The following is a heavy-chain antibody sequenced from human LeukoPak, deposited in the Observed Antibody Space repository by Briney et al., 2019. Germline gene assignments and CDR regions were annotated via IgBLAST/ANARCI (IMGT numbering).Heavy chain of an antibody. V-gene: IGHV3-23*01. CDR1: GFSFSSDG. CDR2: ILGGAGST. J-gene: IGHJ5*02. CDR3: TIDHILSSGSYYNPSWFDP. D-gene: IGHD3-10*01. Sequence: GGSLRLSCVASGFSFSSDGMSWVRQAPGRGLEWVSGILGGAGSTYYADSVKGRFTISRDNSKNTLYLQMNSLKTEDAAVYYCTIDHILSSGSYYNPSWFDPWGQGTLVTVSS.